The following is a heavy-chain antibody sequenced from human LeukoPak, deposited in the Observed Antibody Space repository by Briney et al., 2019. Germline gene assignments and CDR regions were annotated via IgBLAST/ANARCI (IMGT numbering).Heavy chain of an antibody. Sequence: SQTLSLTCAISGDSVSSNSAAWNWIRQSPSRGLEWLGRTYYRSKWYNDYAVSVKSRITINPDTSKNQFSLKLSSVTAADTAVYYCARDSVLLDDYFDYWGQGTLVTVSS. CDR2: TYYRSKWYN. CDR1: GDSVSSNSAA. V-gene: IGHV6-1*01. J-gene: IGHJ4*02. D-gene: IGHD3-10*01. CDR3: ARDSVLLDDYFDY.